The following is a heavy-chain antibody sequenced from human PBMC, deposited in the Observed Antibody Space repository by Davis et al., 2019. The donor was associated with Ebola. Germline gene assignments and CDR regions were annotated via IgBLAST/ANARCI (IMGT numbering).Heavy chain of an antibody. CDR3: VRGWGRSGLDV. J-gene: IGHJ6*02. D-gene: IGHD3-16*01. CDR2: TYYTSKWHN. CDR1: GDSVSSGA. V-gene: IGHV6-1*01. Sequence: PSETLSLTCAISGDSVSSGAWNWIRQSPSRGLEWLGRTYYTSKWHNDYGESVKSRITINPDTSKNQLSLQLNSVTPEDTAVYYCVRGWGRSGLDVWGQGTTVTVSS.